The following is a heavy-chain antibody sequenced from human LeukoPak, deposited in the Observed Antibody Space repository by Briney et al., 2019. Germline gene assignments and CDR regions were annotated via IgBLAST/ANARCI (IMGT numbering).Heavy chain of an antibody. CDR1: GFIFTDSW. CDR3: ATGANLFQF. Sequence: PGGSLRLSCAASGFIFTDSWMSWVRQAPGKGLEWVANIRHDGSQTYYLDSVKGRFTISRDNAKNEVYLEMNNLRGADTAVHYCATGANLFQFWGQGTLVTVSS. CDR2: IRHDGSQT. D-gene: IGHD1-14*01. V-gene: IGHV3-7*01. J-gene: IGHJ4*02.